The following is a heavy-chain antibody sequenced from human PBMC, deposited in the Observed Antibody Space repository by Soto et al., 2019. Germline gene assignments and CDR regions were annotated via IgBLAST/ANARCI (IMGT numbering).Heavy chain of an antibody. CDR1: GGSFSGYY. V-gene: IGHV4-34*01. CDR2: INDSGST. Sequence: SETLSLTCAVYGGSFSGYYWNWIRQPPGKGLEWIGEINDSGSTNHSPSLKSRVTISVDTSKNQFSLKLSSVTAADTAVYYCARSTWIRGGYYYYYGMDVWGQGTTVTVSS. CDR3: ARSTWIRGGYYYYYGMDV. J-gene: IGHJ6*02. D-gene: IGHD5-12*01.